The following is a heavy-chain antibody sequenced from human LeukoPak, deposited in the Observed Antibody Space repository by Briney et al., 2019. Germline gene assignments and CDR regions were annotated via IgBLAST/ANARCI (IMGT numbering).Heavy chain of an antibody. CDR2: INPSGGST. J-gene: IGHJ4*02. V-gene: IGHV1-46*01. Sequence: ASVKVSCKASGYTFTSYYMHWVRQAPGQGLEWMGIINPSGGSTSYAQKLQGRVTMTTDTSTSTAYMELRSLRSDDTAVYYCAREGDSSSSPFDYWGQGTLVTVSS. CDR1: GYTFTSYY. CDR3: AREGDSSSSPFDY. D-gene: IGHD6-6*01.